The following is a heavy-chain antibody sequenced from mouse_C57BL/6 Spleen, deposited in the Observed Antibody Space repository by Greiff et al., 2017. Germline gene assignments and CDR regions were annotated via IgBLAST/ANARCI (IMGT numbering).Heavy chain of an antibody. CDR3: ASAGGGYYFDY. CDR2: IYPGDGDT. J-gene: IGHJ2*01. Sequence: QVHVKQSGPELVKPGASVKISCKASGYAFSSSWMNWVKQRPGKGLEWIGRIYPGDGDTNYNGKFKGKATLTADKSSSTAYMQLSSLTSEDSAVYFCASAGGGYYFDYWGQGTTLTVSS. CDR1: GYAFSSSW. D-gene: IGHD4-1*01. V-gene: IGHV1-82*01.